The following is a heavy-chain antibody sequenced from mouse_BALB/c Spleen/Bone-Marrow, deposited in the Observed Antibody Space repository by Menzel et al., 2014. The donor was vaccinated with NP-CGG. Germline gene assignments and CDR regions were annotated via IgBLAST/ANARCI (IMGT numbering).Heavy chain of an antibody. Sequence: EVQLQQSGTVLPRPGASVKMSCKASGYTFTSYWMHWVKQRPGQGLEWIGTIYPGNSDTTYNQKFKGKAKLTAVTSTSTAYMELSSLTNEDSAVYYCTTLARNYFDYWGQGTTLTVSS. CDR1: GYTFTSYW. CDR2: IYPGNSDT. J-gene: IGHJ2*01. CDR3: TTLARNYFDY. V-gene: IGHV1-5*01.